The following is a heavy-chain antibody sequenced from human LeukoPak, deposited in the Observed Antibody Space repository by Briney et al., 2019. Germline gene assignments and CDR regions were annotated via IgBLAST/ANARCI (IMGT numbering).Heavy chain of an antibody. CDR1: GFTVSSNF. D-gene: IGHD2/OR15-2a*01. V-gene: IGHV3-66*01. CDR3: AREILPSYAFDI. CDR2: IYSGGST. Sequence: GGSLRLSCAASGFTVSSNFLSWVRQAPGKGLEWVSVIYSGGSTYYTDSVKGRFTISRDISKNTLYLQMNSLRAEDTAVYYSAREILPSYAFDIWGQGTLVTVSS. J-gene: IGHJ3*02.